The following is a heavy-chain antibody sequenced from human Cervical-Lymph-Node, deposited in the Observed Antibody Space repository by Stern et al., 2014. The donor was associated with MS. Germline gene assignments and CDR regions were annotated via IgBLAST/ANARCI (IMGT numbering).Heavy chain of an antibody. J-gene: IGHJ4*02. Sequence: VHLVESGPEVKKPGASVKVSCKASGYTFTSYGISWVRQAPGQGLEWMGWISAYTGNTKYAQKVQGRVTLTTDTSTSTAYMELRSLRSDDTAVYYCARVEYLVTNTPGGDYWGQGTLVTVSS. D-gene: IGHD2-21*02. V-gene: IGHV1-18*01. CDR2: ISAYTGNT. CDR3: ARVEYLVTNTPGGDY. CDR1: GYTFTSYG.